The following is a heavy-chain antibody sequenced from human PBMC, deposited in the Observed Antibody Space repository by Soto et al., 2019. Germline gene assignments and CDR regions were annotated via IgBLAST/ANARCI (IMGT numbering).Heavy chain of an antibody. V-gene: IGHV1-18*01. Sequence: SLQVSCKASGYTFTSYGISWVRQAPGQGLEWMGWISAYNGNTNYAQKLQGRVTMTTDTSTSTAYMELRSLRSDDTAVYYCAREGLGVGELTSGMDGWGKGNTVTVYS. D-gene: IGHD3-10*01. CDR3: AREGLGVGELTSGMDG. CDR1: GYTFTSYG. J-gene: IGHJ6*04. CDR2: ISAYNGNT.